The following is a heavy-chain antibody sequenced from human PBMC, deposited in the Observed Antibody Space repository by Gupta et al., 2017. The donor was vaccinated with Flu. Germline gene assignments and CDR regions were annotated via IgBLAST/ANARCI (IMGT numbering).Heavy chain of an antibody. CDR3: ARGARWGFWSGYYSDRVFDY. Sequence: QVQLQESGPGLVKPSQTLSLTCTVSGGSISSGDYSWSWIRQPPGKGLEWIGYIYYSGSTYYNPSLKSRVTIAVDTSKNQFSLKLSSVTAADTAVYYCARGARWGFWSGYYSDRVFDYWGQGTLVTVSS. J-gene: IGHJ4*02. CDR2: IYYSGST. D-gene: IGHD3-3*01. V-gene: IGHV4-30-4*01. CDR1: GGSISSGDYS.